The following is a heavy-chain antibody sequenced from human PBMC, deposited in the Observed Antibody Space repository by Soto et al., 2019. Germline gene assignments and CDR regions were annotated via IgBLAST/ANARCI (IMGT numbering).Heavy chain of an antibody. CDR2: IYHSGST. D-gene: IGHD6-13*01. Sequence: QLQLHESGPGLVRPSETLSLTCAVSGGSIRISDYFWGWIRQPPGRALEWIASIYHSGSTYYNPTRKSRVTMSVDTSNNQFALTLNSVTAADTAISYFARDAGWVDPWGQGTLVNVSS. V-gene: IGHV4-39*01. J-gene: IGHJ5*02. CDR1: GGSIRISDYF. CDR3: ARDAGWVDP.